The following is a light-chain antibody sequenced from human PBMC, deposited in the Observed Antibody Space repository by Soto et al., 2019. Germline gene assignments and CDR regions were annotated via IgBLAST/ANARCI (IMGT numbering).Light chain of an antibody. CDR2: AAS. V-gene: IGKV1-39*01. J-gene: IGKJ1*01. Sequence: DIQMTQSPSSLSASVGDRVTITCRASQSISSYLNWYQQKPGKAPKLLIYAASSLQSGVPSRFSGSGSGTDFTLTISSLQPEDFATYYCQQYYSYPSTLGQGTKVDIK. CDR1: QSISSY. CDR3: QQYYSYPST.